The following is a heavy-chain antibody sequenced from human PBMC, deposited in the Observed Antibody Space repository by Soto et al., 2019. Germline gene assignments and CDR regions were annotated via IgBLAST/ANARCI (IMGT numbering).Heavy chain of an antibody. CDR3: ARGKGPLLCPWFDP. Sequence: QVQLQESGPGLVKPSQTLSLTCTVSGGSISSGGYYWSWIRQHPGKGLEWIGYIYYSGSTYYNSSLKSRVTISVDTSKNQFSLKLSSVTAADTAVYYCARGKGPLLCPWFDPWGQGTLVTVSS. CDR2: IYYSGST. D-gene: IGHD2-2*01. J-gene: IGHJ5*02. V-gene: IGHV4-31*03. CDR1: GGSISSGGYY.